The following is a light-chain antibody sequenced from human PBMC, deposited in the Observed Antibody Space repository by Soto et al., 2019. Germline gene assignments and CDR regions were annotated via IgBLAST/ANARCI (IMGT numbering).Light chain of an antibody. CDR3: QQYGSSPLWT. CDR1: QSLTSY. J-gene: IGKJ1*01. V-gene: IGKV3-20*01. Sequence: EIVMTQSPATLSVSPGETATLSCRASQSLTSYLAWYQQKPGQAPRLLIYGASSRATGIPDRFSGSGSGTDFTLTISRLEPEDFAVYYCQQYGSSPLWTFGQGTKVDIK. CDR2: GAS.